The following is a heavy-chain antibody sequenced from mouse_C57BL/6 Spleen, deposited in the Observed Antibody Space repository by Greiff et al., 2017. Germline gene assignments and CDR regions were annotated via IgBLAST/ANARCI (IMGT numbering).Heavy chain of an antibody. V-gene: IGHV2-9-1*01. J-gene: IGHJ4*01. CDR2: IWTGGGT. D-gene: IGHD1-1*01. CDR1: GFSLTSYA. CDR3: ARTYGSSTRAMDY. Sequence: VQLVESGPGLVAPSQSLSITCTVSGFSLTSYAISWVRQPPGKGLEWLGVIWTGGGTNYNSALKSRLSISKDNSKGQVFLKMNSLQTDDTARYYCARTYGSSTRAMDYWGQGTSVTVSS.